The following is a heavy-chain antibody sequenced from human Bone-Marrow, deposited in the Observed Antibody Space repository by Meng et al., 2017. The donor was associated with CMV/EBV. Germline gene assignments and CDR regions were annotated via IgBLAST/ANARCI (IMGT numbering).Heavy chain of an antibody. D-gene: IGHD3-16*01. CDR2: IYYSGST. Sequence: SISSGDYYWSWIRQPPGKGLEWIGYIYYSGSTYYNPSLKSRVTISVDTSKNQFSLKLSSVTAADTAVYYCARDVLSGGVYPADAFDIWGQGTMVT. J-gene: IGHJ3*02. CDR1: SISSGDYY. V-gene: IGHV4-30-4*01. CDR3: ARDVLSGGVYPADAFDI.